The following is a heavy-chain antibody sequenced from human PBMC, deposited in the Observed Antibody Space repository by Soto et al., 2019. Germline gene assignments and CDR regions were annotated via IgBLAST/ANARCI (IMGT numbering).Heavy chain of an antibody. CDR1: GFTFSNYA. V-gene: IGHV3-23*01. D-gene: IGHD2-21*02. CDR3: AKRDVPHSTSNAYFYDH. CDR2: ISVSVGST. Sequence: EVQLLESGGGLVQPGGSLRLSCAASGFTFSNYAMSWVRQAPGKGLEWVSSISVSVGSTYSADSVQGRFTVSSDISDNTLFLRMTSLTADDTAVYFCAKRDVPHSTSNAYFYDHWGRGVLVTVSS. J-gene: IGHJ4*02.